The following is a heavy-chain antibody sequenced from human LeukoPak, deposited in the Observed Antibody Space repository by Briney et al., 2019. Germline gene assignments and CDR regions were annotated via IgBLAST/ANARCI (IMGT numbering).Heavy chain of an antibody. CDR3: AREGGDGYNYGIYFDY. Sequence: SETLSLTCTVSGGSISSYYWSWIRQPAGKGLEWIGRIYTSGSTNYNPSLKSRVTMSVDTSKNQFSLKLSSVTAADTAVCYCAREGGDGYNYGIYFDYWGQGTLVTVSS. CDR2: IYTSGST. D-gene: IGHD5-24*01. J-gene: IGHJ4*02. CDR1: GGSISSYY. V-gene: IGHV4-4*07.